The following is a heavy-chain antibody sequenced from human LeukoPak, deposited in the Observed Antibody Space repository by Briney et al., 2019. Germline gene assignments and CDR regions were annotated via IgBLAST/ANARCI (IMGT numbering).Heavy chain of an antibody. CDR2: INPNSGGT. V-gene: IGHV1-2*02. Sequence: ASVKVSCKASGYTFTGYYMHWVRQAPGQGLEWMGWINPNSGGTNYAQKFQGRVTLTRDTSISTAYMELSRLRSDDAAVYYCAKRSGWYDFDYWGQGTLVTVSS. CDR3: AKRSGWYDFDY. D-gene: IGHD6-19*01. J-gene: IGHJ4*02. CDR1: GYTFTGYY.